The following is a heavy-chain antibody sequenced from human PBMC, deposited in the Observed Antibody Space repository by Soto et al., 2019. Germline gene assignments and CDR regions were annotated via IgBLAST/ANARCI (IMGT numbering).Heavy chain of an antibody. D-gene: IGHD4-17*01. CDR3: TTDLRWQHREVDY. V-gene: IGHV3-15*07. Sequence: GGSLRLSCAASGFTFSNAWMNWVRQAPGKGLEWVGRIKSKTDGGTTDYAAPVKGRFTISRDDSKNTLYLQMNSLKTEDTAVYYCTTDLRWQHREVDYWGQGTLVTVSS. CDR2: IKSKTDGGTT. CDR1: GFTFSNAW. J-gene: IGHJ4*02.